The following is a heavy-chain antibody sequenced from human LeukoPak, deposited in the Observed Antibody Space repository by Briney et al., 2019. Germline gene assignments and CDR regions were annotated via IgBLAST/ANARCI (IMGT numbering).Heavy chain of an antibody. Sequence: SETLSLTCTVSGGSISSRNWWSWVRQPPGKGLEWIGETYHSGSTNYNPSLKTRVTISVDKSKNQFSLKLSSVTAADTAVYYCARASHDYGDYSHFDYWGQGTLVTVSS. CDR1: GGSISSRNW. J-gene: IGHJ4*02. D-gene: IGHD4-17*01. CDR3: ARASHDYGDYSHFDY. V-gene: IGHV4-4*02. CDR2: TYHSGST.